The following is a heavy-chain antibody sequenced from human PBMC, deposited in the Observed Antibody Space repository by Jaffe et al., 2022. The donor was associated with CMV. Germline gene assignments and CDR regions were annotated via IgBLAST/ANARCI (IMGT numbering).Heavy chain of an antibody. V-gene: IGHV4-59*08. CDR3: ARWPDYLWGSYPLGY. CDR1: GGSLSNYY. Sequence: QVQLQESGPGLVKPSETLSLTCNVSGGSLSNYYWSWIRQPPGKGLEWIGYIYYSGSTKYNPSLKSRVTISVDTSKNQFSLKLSSVTAADTAMYYCARWPDYLWGSYPLGYWGQGILVTVSS. CDR2: IYYSGST. D-gene: IGHD3-16*02. J-gene: IGHJ4*02.